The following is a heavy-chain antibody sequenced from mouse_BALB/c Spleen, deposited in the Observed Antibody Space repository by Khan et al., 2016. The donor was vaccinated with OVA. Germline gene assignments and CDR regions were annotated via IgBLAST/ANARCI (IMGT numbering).Heavy chain of an antibody. CDR3: ARPPYFSYVMDY. CDR2: INTYTGEP. CDR1: GYTFTNYG. J-gene: IGHJ4*01. Sequence: QIQLVQSGPELKKPGETVKISCKASGYTFTNYGMNWVKQAPGKGLKWMGWINTYTGEPTYADDFKGRFAFSLETSASTAYLQINNPKDEDTATYCCARPPYFSYVMDYWGQGTSVTVSS. D-gene: IGHD2-10*01. V-gene: IGHV9-3-1*01.